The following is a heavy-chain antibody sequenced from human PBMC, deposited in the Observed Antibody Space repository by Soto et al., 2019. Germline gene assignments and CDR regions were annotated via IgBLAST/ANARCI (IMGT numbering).Heavy chain of an antibody. V-gene: IGHV1-18*01. CDR3: ARAMGVYGYDDFDI. D-gene: IGHD5-12*01. J-gene: IGHJ3*02. CDR1: GYKFGSYG. Sequence: QVQLVQSGGEVKKTGASVKVSCKASGYKFGSYGISWVRQAPGQGLEWMGWVSAYTANTHYGQKVKGRITMTTDTSTNTGNMELRRLMSDDSVMYFCARAMGVYGYDDFDIWGQGTLVTVSS. CDR2: VSAYTANT.